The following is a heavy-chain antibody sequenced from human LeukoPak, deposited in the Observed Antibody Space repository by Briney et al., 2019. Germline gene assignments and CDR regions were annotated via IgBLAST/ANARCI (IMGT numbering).Heavy chain of an antibody. CDR1: GYTFTSYY. CDR3: ARDQGGAARQKSPSYY. CDR2: INPSGGST. J-gene: IGHJ4*02. Sequence: GASVKVSCKASGYTFTSYYMHWVRQAPGQGLEWMGIINPSGGSTSYAQKFQGRVTMTRDMSTSTVYMELSSLRSEDTAVYYCARDQGGAARQKSPSYYWGQGTLVTVSS. D-gene: IGHD6-6*01. V-gene: IGHV1-46*01.